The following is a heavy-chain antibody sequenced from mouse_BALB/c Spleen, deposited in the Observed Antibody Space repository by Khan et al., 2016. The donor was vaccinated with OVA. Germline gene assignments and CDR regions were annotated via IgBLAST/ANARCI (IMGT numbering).Heavy chain of an antibody. D-gene: IGHD1-1*01. Sequence: QVRLQQSGAELMKPGASVKISCKATGFTFSNYWIEWVKQRPGHGLEWIGQILPGSGDTNYNEKFEGKATFTADTSSSPAYMQLSSLTSEDAAVDYCALYGRRGDYWGQGTTLTVSS. V-gene: IGHV1-9*01. J-gene: IGHJ2*01. CDR2: ILPGSGDT. CDR3: ALYGRRGDY. CDR1: GFTFSNYW.